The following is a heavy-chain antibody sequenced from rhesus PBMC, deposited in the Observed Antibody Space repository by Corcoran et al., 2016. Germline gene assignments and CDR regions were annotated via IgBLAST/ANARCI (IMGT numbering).Heavy chain of an antibody. CDR1: GGSISSPY. V-gene: IGHV4-173*01. Sequence: QLQLQESGPGLVKPSETLSLTCAVSGGSISSPYWSWIRQPPGKGMDWIGRISGSGGSNDYNPSLKSRVTISTDTTKNQFSLKLSSGTAADTAVYYCARDEDDYGDLDYWGQGVLVTVSS. CDR3: ARDEDDYGDLDY. J-gene: IGHJ4*01. CDR2: ISGSGGSN. D-gene: IGHD3-9*01.